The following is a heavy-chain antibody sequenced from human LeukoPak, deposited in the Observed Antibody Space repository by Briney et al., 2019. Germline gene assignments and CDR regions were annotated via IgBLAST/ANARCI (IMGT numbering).Heavy chain of an antibody. CDR1: GGSISSSSY. V-gene: IGHV4-39*07. CDR3: AGGGDSGGYYYPMFDY. CDR2: MYYSGST. J-gene: IGHJ4*02. D-gene: IGHD3-22*01. Sequence: SETLSLTCTVSGGSISSSSYWGWIRQPPGKGLEWIGSMYYSGSTYYNPFLKSRVTISVDASKNQFSLKLNSVTAADTAVYYCAGGGDSGGYYYPMFDYWGQGTLVTVSS.